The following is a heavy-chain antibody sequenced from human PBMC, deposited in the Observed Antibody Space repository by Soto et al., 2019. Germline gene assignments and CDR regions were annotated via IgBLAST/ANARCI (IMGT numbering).Heavy chain of an antibody. Sequence: QVQLQESGPGLVKPSETLSLPCNVSGGSISSYYWSWIRQPPGKGLERIGYIYYSGSTNYNPSLKSRVTISVDTSKNQFSRKLSSVTAADTAVYYCARGIAARWGYYYYYMDVWGKGTTVTVSS. J-gene: IGHJ6*03. CDR3: ARGIAARWGYYYYYMDV. CDR1: GGSISSYY. D-gene: IGHD6-6*01. V-gene: IGHV4-59*01. CDR2: IYYSGST.